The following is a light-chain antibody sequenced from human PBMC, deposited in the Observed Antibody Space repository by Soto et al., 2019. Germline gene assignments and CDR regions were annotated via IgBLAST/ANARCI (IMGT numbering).Light chain of an antibody. CDR1: QTVSSGF. Sequence: EIVLTRSPGTLSVSPWGRATVSCRASQTVSSGFLAWYQQKVGQAPRLLIYGASTRATGIPDRFSGSGSGTDFTLTIDRLEPEDFAVYYCHQYYSSPTTFGGGTKVDIK. CDR2: GAS. V-gene: IGKV3-20*01. J-gene: IGKJ4*01. CDR3: HQYYSSPTT.